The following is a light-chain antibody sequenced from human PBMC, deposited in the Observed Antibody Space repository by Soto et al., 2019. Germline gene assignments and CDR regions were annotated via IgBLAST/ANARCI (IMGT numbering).Light chain of an antibody. V-gene: IGKV1-12*01. CDR3: QHADSFPLIT. CDR2: AAS. Sequence: IQMTQSPSSVSASVGDRVTITCRSSEDIITWLAWDQQKPGKAPKLLIYAASSLQSGVPSRFSGSGSGTDFTLTISSLQPEDFATYYCQHADSFPLITFGQGTLLENK. J-gene: IGKJ5*01. CDR1: EDIITW.